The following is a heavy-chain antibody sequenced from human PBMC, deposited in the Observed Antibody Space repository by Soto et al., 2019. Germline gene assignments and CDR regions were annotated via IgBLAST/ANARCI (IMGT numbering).Heavy chain of an antibody. CDR2: TIPLLNIA. V-gene: IGHV1-69*02. D-gene: IGHD2-2*01. Sequence: QVQLVQSGAEVKKPGSSVKISCKASGASFSSYSISWVRQAPGQGLEWMGRTIPLLNIANYAQKFQGRVTIVADKATNTAYMELSRLRSDDTAVFYCVRSRQRDCYATDYTAFDIWGQGTMVTVSS. CDR1: GASFSSYS. J-gene: IGHJ3*02. CDR3: VRSRQRDCYATDYTAFDI.